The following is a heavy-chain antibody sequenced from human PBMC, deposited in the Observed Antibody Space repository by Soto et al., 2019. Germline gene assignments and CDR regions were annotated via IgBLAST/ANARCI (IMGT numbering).Heavy chain of an antibody. Sequence: GGSLRLSCAASGFTFSSYAMHWVRQAPGKGLEWVAVISYDGSNKYYADSVKGRFTISRDNSKNTLYLQMNSLRAEDTAVYYCARDLKDIVVVPAAISHYYGMDVWGQGTTVTVSS. CDR1: GFTFSSYA. CDR2: ISYDGSNK. J-gene: IGHJ6*02. V-gene: IGHV3-30-3*01. D-gene: IGHD2-2*01. CDR3: ARDLKDIVVVPAAISHYYGMDV.